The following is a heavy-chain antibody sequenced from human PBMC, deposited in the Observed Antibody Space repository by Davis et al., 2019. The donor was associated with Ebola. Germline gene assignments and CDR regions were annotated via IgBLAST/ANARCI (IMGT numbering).Heavy chain of an antibody. CDR2: IYGGDT. Sequence: GESLKISCDASGFTVRNTHMSWVRQAPGTGLEWVSGIYGGDTHYADPVKGRFTISRDNSKNTLHLQMNSLRVEDTAVYFCAREPTGNYYYFYGMDVWGKGTTVSVSS. D-gene: IGHD4-11*01. CDR1: GFTVRNTH. V-gene: IGHV3-53*01. CDR3: AREPTGNYYYFYGMDV. J-gene: IGHJ6*04.